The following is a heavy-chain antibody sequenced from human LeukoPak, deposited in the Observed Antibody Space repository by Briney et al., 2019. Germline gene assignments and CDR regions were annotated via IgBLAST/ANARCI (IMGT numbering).Heavy chain of an antibody. Sequence: PGGSLRLSCAASGFTFSSYWMHWVRQAPGKGLVWVSRINSDGSSTTYADSVKGRFTISRDNAKNSLYLQMSSLRAEDTAVYYCARVGYSDESIDYWGQGTLVTVSS. V-gene: IGHV3-74*01. D-gene: IGHD4-17*01. CDR2: INSDGSST. CDR1: GFTFSSYW. CDR3: ARVGYSDESIDY. J-gene: IGHJ4*02.